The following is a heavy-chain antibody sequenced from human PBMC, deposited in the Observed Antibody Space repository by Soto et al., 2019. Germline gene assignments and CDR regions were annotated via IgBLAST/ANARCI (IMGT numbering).Heavy chain of an antibody. CDR2: ISGSGGST. CDR1: GFTFSSYA. V-gene: IGHV3-23*01. Sequence: EVQLLESGGGLVQPGGSLRLSCAASGFTFSSYAMSWVRQAPGKGLEWVSAISGSGGSTYYADSVKGRFTISRDNSKHTLYLQMNSLRSEYTAVYYCAKAPPRVVGATTPYFDSWGQGTMVTVSS. D-gene: IGHD1-26*01. J-gene: IGHJ4*02. CDR3: AKAPPRVVGATTPYFDS.